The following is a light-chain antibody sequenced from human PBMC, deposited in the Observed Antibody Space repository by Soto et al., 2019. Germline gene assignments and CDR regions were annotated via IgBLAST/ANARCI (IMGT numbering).Light chain of an antibody. CDR3: QQYGSSQYT. V-gene: IGKV3-20*01. CDR2: GAS. CDR1: QSVNNNY. Sequence: EIVLTQSPGTLSLSPVERATLSCRASQSVNNNYLAWYQQKPGQAPRLLIYGASSRATGIPDRFSGSGSGTDFTLTISRLEPEDFAVYYCQQYGSSQYTFGQGTKLEIK. J-gene: IGKJ2*01.